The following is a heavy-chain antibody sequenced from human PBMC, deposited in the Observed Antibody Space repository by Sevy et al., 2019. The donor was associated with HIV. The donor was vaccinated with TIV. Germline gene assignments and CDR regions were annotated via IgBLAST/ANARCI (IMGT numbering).Heavy chain of an antibody. D-gene: IGHD1-26*01. V-gene: IGHV4-61*01. CDR3: ARDSGTYPYYFDY. Sequence: SETLSLTWTVSGGSVSSGSYFWSWIRQPPGKGLEWIGYIHYSGSTNYNPSLKSRVTISVDTSKNQFSLNLSSVTAADTAVYYCARDSGTYPYYFDYCGQGTLVTVSS. CDR1: GGSVSSGSYF. CDR2: IHYSGST. J-gene: IGHJ4*02.